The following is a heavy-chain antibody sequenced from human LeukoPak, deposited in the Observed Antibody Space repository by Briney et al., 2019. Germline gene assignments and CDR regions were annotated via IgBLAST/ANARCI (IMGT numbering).Heavy chain of an antibody. J-gene: IGHJ4*02. V-gene: IGHV1-2*02. Sequence: GASVKVSCKASGYTFGSYGISWVRQAPGQGLEWMGWISPNSGDTSYAQKFQGRVTMTSDTSISSASMELSRLRSDDTAVYYCARGAIFGVVTNYFDSWGQGTLVTVSS. CDR3: ARGAIFGVVTNYFDS. CDR1: GYTFGSYG. D-gene: IGHD3-3*01. CDR2: ISPNSGDT.